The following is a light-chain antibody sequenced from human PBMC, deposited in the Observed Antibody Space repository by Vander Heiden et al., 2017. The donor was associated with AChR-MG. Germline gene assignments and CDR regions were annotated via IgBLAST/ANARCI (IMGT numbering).Light chain of an antibody. V-gene: IGLV4-69*01. Sequence: QLVLTQSPSASASLGASVKLTCPLSSRHSSHAIAWHQQQPEKGPRYLMKLNSDGSHSKGDGIPDRFSGSSSGAERYLTISSLQSEDEADYYCQTWGTGIRVFGGGTKLTVL. CDR2: LNSDGSH. CDR1: SRHSSHA. CDR3: QTWGTGIRV. J-gene: IGLJ3*02.